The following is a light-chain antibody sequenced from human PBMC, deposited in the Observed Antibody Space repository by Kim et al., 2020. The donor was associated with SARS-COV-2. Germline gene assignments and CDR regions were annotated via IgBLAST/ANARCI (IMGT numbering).Light chain of an antibody. CDR2: GNN. J-gene: IGLJ3*02. Sequence: QSVVTQPPSASATPGQKVTISCSGSSSNVGSNSVNWYQQLPETAPKLLIYGNNRRPSGVPDRFSGSKSGTSASLAISGLRSEDEADYYCAAWDDSLIGPVFGGGTQLTVL. CDR1: SSNVGSNS. V-gene: IGLV1-44*01. CDR3: AAWDDSLIGPV.